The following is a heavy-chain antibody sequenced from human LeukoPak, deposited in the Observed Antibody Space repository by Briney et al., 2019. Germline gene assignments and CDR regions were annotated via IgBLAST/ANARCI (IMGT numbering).Heavy chain of an antibody. D-gene: IGHD1-14*01. V-gene: IGHV3-53*01. CDR1: GFKVTSNY. J-gene: IGHJ5*02. CDR2: IYSGGST. Sequence: GGSLRLSCLASGFKVTSNYMSWVRQAPGKGLEWVSVIYSGGSTYYADSVKGRFTISRDSSKNTVYLQMNNLRAEDTAVYYCARASRIEPGWFDPWGQGTLVIVSS. CDR3: ARASRIEPGWFDP.